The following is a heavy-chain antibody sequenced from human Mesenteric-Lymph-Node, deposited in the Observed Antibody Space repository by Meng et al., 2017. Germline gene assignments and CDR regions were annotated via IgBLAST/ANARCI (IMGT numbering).Heavy chain of an antibody. Sequence: QVQLVQSGAEVKKPGSSVKVSCKASGGTFSSYTISWVRQAPGQGLEWMGRIIPILGIANYAQKFQGRVTITADKSTSTAYMELSSLRSEDTAVYYCARGGASQGYDYWGQGTLVTVSS. V-gene: IGHV1-69*02. J-gene: IGHJ4*02. CDR3: ARGGASQGYDY. CDR1: GGTFSSYT. D-gene: IGHD3-10*01. CDR2: IIPILGIA.